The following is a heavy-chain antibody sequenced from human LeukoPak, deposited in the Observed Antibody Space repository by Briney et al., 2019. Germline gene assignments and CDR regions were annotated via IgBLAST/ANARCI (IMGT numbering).Heavy chain of an antibody. D-gene: IGHD2-15*01. V-gene: IGHV3-74*01. CDR1: GFSFSTYW. Sequence: PGGSLRLSCAASGFSFSTYWMHWVRQAPGEGLVWVSRISNDGTTTIYADSVKGRFTISGDNAKNTLYLQMDSLRAEDTAVYYCTRRVDATRWYDPWGQGTLVTVSS. J-gene: IGHJ5*02. CDR3: TRRVDATRWYDP. CDR2: ISNDGTTT.